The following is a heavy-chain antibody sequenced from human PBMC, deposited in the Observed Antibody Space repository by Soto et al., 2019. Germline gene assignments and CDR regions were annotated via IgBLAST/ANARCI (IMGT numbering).Heavy chain of an antibody. Sequence: VQLVQSGAEMKKPGSSVRVSCKASGGSFNGYFITWVRQAPGQGLEWVGRVIPMHGSESHARKFGDRITLTADTLTNTAFLDLSSLQTEDTALYYVATAITTSGYRRYMDVCGTGTRVSVSS. CDR3: ATAITTSGYRRYMDV. CDR2: VIPMHGSE. V-gene: IGHV1-69*08. J-gene: IGHJ6*03. D-gene: IGHD2-2*03. CDR1: GGSFNGYF.